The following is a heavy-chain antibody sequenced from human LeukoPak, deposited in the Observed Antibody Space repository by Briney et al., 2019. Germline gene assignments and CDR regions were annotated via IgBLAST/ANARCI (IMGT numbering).Heavy chain of an antibody. Sequence: SETLSLTCSVSGDSISSDDYYWTWIRQAPGKGLEWIGFIYDAGRTQYNPSLESRTTISMDTSKNQFSLKLTSVTAADTAVYHCARGYLTVDMPRAFDLWGRGFLVTVSS. V-gene: IGHV4-30-4*01. D-gene: IGHD5-24*01. CDR1: GDSISSDDYY. CDR2: IYDAGRT. CDR3: ARGYLTVDMPRAFDL. J-gene: IGHJ4*02.